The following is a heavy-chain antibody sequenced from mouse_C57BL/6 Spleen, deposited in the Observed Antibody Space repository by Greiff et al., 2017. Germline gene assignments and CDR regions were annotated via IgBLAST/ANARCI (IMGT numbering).Heavy chain of an antibody. CDR2: IDPSDSYP. V-gene: IGHV1-69*01. CDR1: GYTFTSYW. CDR3: ARRLLPSMDY. J-gene: IGHJ4*01. Sequence: QVQLQQPGAELVMPGASVKLSCKASGYTFTSYWMHWVKQRPGQGLEWIGEIDPSDSYPNYNQKFKGKSTLTVDKSSSTAYMQLSSLTSEDSAVYYCARRLLPSMDYWGQGTSVTVSS. D-gene: IGHD2-3*01.